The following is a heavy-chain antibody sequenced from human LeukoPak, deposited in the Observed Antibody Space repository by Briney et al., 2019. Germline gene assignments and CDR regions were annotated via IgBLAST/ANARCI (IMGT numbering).Heavy chain of an antibody. D-gene: IGHD3-10*01. CDR2: INPSGDNT. CDR1: GYTFTNNY. J-gene: IGHJ4*02. Sequence: ASVKVSCKASGYTFTNNYMHWVRQAPGQGLEWMGIINPSGDNTWYAQKFQGRVTMTRDMATSTDYMEVSSLRAEDTAVYFCAREKGRGVISPYYDYWGQGTLVTVSS. CDR3: AREKGRGVISPYYDY. V-gene: IGHV1-46*01.